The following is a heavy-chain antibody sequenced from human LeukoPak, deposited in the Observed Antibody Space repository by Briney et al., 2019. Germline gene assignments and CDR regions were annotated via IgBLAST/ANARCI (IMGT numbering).Heavy chain of an antibody. V-gene: IGHV7-4-1*02. Sequence: ASVKVSCKASGYTFTNYAMNWVRQAPGQGLEWMGGINTNTGHPTYAQGFTGRFVFSLDTSVSTAYLQINSLKAEDIGVYYCAKGGYNYAVDYWGQGTLVTVSS. J-gene: IGHJ4*02. CDR2: INTNTGHP. CDR1: GYTFTNYA. D-gene: IGHD5-18*01. CDR3: AKGGYNYAVDY.